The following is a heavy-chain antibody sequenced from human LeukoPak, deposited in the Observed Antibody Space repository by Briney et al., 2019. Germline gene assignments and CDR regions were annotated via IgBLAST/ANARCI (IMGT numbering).Heavy chain of an antibody. CDR2: ISWNSASI. Sequence: PGGSLRLSCAASGFTFDDYAMYWVRQAPGKGLEWVSGISWNSASIGQADSVKGRFTISRDNAKNSLYLQMNSLRTEDTAVYYCARERLSSSWFDPWGQGTLVTVSS. D-gene: IGHD6-13*01. J-gene: IGHJ5*02. CDR3: ARERLSSSWFDP. CDR1: GFTFDDYA. V-gene: IGHV3-9*01.